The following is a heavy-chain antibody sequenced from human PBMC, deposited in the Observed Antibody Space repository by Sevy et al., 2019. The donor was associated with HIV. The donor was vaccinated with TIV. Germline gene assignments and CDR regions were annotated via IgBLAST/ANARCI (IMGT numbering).Heavy chain of an antibody. J-gene: IGHJ4*02. CDR1: GDTFSIYG. D-gene: IGHD3-9*01. Sequence: ASVKVSCKASGDTFSIYGISWVRRAPGQGLEWMGGIIPLFDTTNNAQKFHDRVTFTADESTGTAYMELSSLRSEDTAMYYCARAFQNILTGYYDYWGQGTLVTVSS. CDR3: ARAFQNILTGYYDY. V-gene: IGHV1-69*13. CDR2: IIPLFDTT.